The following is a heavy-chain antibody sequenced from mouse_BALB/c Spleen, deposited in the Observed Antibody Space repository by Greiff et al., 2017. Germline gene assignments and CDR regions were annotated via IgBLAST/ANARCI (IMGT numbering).Heavy chain of an antibody. V-gene: IGHV7-3*02. CDR3: ARDGYDGMFAY. J-gene: IGHJ3*01. CDR1: GFTFTDYY. Sequence: EVHLVESGGGLVQPGGSLRLSCATSGFTFTDYYMSWVRQPPGKALEWLGFIRNKANGYTTEYSASVKGRFTISRDNSQSILYLQMNTLRAEDSATYYCARDGYDGMFAYWGQGTLVTVSA. D-gene: IGHD2-2*01. CDR2: IRNKANGYTT.